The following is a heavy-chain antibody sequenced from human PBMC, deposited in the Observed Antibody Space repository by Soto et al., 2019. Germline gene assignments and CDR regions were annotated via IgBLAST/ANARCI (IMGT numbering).Heavy chain of an antibody. CDR1: GFTFNSYA. Sequence: GGSLRLSCAASGFTFNSYAMHWVRQAPGKGLEWVSGISGSGGITYYADSVKGRFTISRDNSKNTLDLQMNNLRAEDTAVYYCAKDRRYSSSCRGVDVWGQGTTVNVSS. J-gene: IGHJ6*02. CDR2: ISGSGGIT. CDR3: AKDRRYSSSCRGVDV. V-gene: IGHV3-23*01. D-gene: IGHD6-13*01.